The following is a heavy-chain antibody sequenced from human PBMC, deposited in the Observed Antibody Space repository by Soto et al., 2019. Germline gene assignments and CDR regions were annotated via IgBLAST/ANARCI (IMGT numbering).Heavy chain of an antibody. CDR3: ARRDRSGFSYWLDT. V-gene: IGHV4-31*03. Sequence: QVQLQESGPGLVKPSQTLALTCTVSGGSISSGDYYWSWILQHPGKGLEGIGTIYFSGTTYSNPSLKSRVTISVDTSKSQFSLKLSSVTAADTSVYYCARRDRSGFSYWLDTWGQGTLVTVSS. CDR1: GGSISSGDYY. D-gene: IGHD3-22*01. CDR2: IYFSGTT. J-gene: IGHJ5*02.